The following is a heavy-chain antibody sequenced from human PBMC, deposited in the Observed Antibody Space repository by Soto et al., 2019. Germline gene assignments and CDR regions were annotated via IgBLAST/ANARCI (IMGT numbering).Heavy chain of an antibody. Sequence: WGSLRLSCAASGFTFDDYTMRWVRQAPGKGLEWVALISWDGGSTYYADSVNGRFTISRDNSKNYLYLQTNSLRTEDNALYYCAKDAVVGSHRDAFDIWGQGTMVTVSS. CDR3: AKDAVVGSHRDAFDI. J-gene: IGHJ3*02. V-gene: IGHV3-43*01. CDR2: ISWDGGST. CDR1: GFTFDDYT. D-gene: IGHD2-2*01.